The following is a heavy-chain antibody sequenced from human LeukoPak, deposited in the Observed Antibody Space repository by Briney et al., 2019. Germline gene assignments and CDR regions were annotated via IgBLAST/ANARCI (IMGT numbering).Heavy chain of an antibody. CDR2: ISSSSSYI. Sequence: PGGSLRLSCAASGFTFSSYSMNWVRQAPGKGLEWVSSISSSSSYIYYADSVKGRFTISRDNAKNSLYLQMNSLRAEDTAVYYCARVVGDYGAQADAFDIWGQGTMVTVSS. V-gene: IGHV3-21*04. J-gene: IGHJ3*02. D-gene: IGHD4-17*01. CDR1: GFTFSSYS. CDR3: ARVVGDYGAQADAFDI.